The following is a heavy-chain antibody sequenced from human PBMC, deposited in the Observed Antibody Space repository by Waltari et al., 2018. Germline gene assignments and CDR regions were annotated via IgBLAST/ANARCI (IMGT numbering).Heavy chain of an antibody. J-gene: IGHJ4*02. CDR3: ARIPYYYDKAPLDS. Sequence: QVQLVQSGAEVKKPGSSVKVSCKASGGPFSSSGLSWVRQAPGQRIEWMGKIIPFFGSPDYAENFQSRVTITADESTTTTYLELSSLRSEDTAVYYCARIPYYYDKAPLDSWGQGTQVTVSP. CDR2: IIPFFGSP. CDR1: GGPFSSSG. D-gene: IGHD3-22*01. V-gene: IGHV1-69*18.